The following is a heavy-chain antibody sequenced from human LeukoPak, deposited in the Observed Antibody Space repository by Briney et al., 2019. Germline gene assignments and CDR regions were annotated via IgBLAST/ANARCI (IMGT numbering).Heavy chain of an antibody. CDR1: GYSISSGYY. J-gene: IGHJ5*02. Sequence: SETLSLTCTVSGYSISSGYYWGWIRQPPGKGLEWIGSIYHSGSTYYNPSLKSRVTISVDTSKNQFSLKLSSVTAADTAVYYCARDRRIQQWLVLGWFDPWGQGTLVTVSS. CDR2: IYHSGST. V-gene: IGHV4-38-2*02. D-gene: IGHD6-19*01. CDR3: ARDRRIQQWLVLGWFDP.